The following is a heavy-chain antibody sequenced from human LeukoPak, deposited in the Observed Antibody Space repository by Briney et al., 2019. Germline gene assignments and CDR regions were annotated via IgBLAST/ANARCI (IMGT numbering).Heavy chain of an antibody. Sequence: SVKVSCKASGGTFISYTISWVRQAPGQGLEWMGRIIPILGIANYAQKFQGRVTITADKSTSTACMELSSLRSEDTAVYYCARDQGYSYGYTGFDYWGQGTLVTVSA. CDR3: ARDQGYSYGYTGFDY. CDR1: GGTFISYT. J-gene: IGHJ4*02. D-gene: IGHD5-18*01. V-gene: IGHV1-69*04. CDR2: IIPILGIA.